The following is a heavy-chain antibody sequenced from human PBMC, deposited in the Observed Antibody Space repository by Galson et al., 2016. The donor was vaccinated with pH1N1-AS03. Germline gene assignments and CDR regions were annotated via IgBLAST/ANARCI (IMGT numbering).Heavy chain of an antibody. CDR1: GFTFNNFA. CDR2: ISSSGATT. D-gene: IGHD3-22*01. CDR3: AKWSYRFDSSGYVGYFDL. V-gene: IGHV3-23*01. Sequence: SLRLSCAASGFTFNNFAMGWVRQAPGKGLEWVSGISSSGATTNYADSVRGRFTISRDTSKKTMHQQMNSLRVEDTALYYCAKWSYRFDSSGYVGYFDLWGRGTLVTVS. J-gene: IGHJ2*01.